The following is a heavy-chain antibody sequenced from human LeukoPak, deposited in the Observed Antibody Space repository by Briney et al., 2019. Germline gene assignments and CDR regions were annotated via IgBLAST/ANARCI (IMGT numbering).Heavy chain of an antibody. CDR3: ARDDYGMDV. CDR2: ISSSSSTI. CDR1: GLTFSSYS. Sequence: GGSLRLSCADSGLTFSSYSMNWVRQAPGKGLEWVSYISSSSSTIYYADSVKGRFTISRDNSKNTLYLQMNSLRAEDTAVYYCARDDYGMDVWGQGTTVTVSS. J-gene: IGHJ6*02. V-gene: IGHV3-48*01.